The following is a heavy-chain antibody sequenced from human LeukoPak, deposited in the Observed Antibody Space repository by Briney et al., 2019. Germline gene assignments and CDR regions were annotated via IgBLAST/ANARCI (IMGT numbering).Heavy chain of an antibody. CDR3: ARDLIVFPYNWFDP. D-gene: IGHD2-15*01. CDR1: SGSINTSNYY. Sequence: MTSETLSLTCTVSSGSINTSNYYWSWIRQPAGKGLEWIGRIYTSGSSGSTNYNPSLKSRATVSVDTSKNQFSLKLSSVTAADTAVYYCARDLIVFPYNWFDPWGPGTLVTVSS. CDR2: IYTSGSSGST. V-gene: IGHV4-61*02. J-gene: IGHJ5*02.